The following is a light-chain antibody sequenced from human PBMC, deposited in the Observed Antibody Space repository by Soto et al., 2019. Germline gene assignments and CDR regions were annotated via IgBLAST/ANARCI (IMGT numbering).Light chain of an antibody. CDR3: QQYNNWPPT. CDR1: QTVGSN. J-gene: IGKJ2*01. CDR2: DAS. Sequence: EIVMTQSPVTLSVSPGDRATLTCRASQTVGSNLAWYQHKPGQAPRLLIYDASTRATGIPARFSGSGSGTEFTLTISSLQSEDVAVYSCQQYNNWPPTFGQGTKLEIK. V-gene: IGKV3-15*01.